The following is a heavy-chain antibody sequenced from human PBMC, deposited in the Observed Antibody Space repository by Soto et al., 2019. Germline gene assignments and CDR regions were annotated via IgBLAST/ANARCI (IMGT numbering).Heavy chain of an antibody. CDR2: IYYSGST. Sequence: SETLSLTCTVSGGSISSGGYYWSWIRQHPGKGLEWIGYIYYSGSTYYNPSLKSRVTISVDTSKNQFSLKLSSVTAADTAVYYCARRYYYDSSGFSFWGQGTLVTVSS. D-gene: IGHD3-22*01. V-gene: IGHV4-31*03. CDR3: ARRYYYDSSGFSF. CDR1: GGSISSGGYY. J-gene: IGHJ4*02.